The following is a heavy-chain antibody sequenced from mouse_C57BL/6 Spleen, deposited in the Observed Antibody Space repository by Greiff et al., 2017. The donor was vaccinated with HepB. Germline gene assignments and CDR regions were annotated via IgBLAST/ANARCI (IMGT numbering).Heavy chain of an antibody. Sequence: EVQRVESGGGLVKPGGSLKLSCAASGFTFSDYGMHWVRQAPEKGLEWVAYISSGSSTIYYADTVKGRFTISRDNAKNTLFLQMTSLRSEDTAMYYCAENAPLHYYGSSYHYYAMDYWGQGTSVTVSS. V-gene: IGHV5-17*01. CDR3: AENAPLHYYGSSYHYYAMDY. D-gene: IGHD1-1*01. CDR2: ISSGSSTI. CDR1: GFTFSDYG. J-gene: IGHJ4*01.